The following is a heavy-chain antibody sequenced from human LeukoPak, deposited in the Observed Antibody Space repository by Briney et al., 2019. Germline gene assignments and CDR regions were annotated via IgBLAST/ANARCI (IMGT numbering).Heavy chain of an antibody. J-gene: IGHJ5*02. CDR1: GGTFSSYA. CDR2: IIPIFGTA. D-gene: IGHD3-10*01. Sequence: ASVKVSCXASGGTFSSYAISWVRLAPGQGLEWMGRIIPIFGTANYAQKFQGRVTITTDESTSTAYMELSSLRSEDTAVYYCARERGFGELLRVSWFDPWGQGTLVTVSS. CDR3: ARERGFGELLRVSWFDP. V-gene: IGHV1-69*05.